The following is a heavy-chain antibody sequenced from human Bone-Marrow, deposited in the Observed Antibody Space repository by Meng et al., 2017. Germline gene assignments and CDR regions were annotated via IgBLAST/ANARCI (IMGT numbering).Heavy chain of an antibody. CDR3: ARDEDISAAGKLFGDY. D-gene: IGHD6-13*01. V-gene: IGHV1-2*06. Sequence: GQPGSWCMNAGALVQAHANPFEYNFPAVRLPGVRRAPGQGFEWMGRNDPKSGDTHYAQRFQGRVTMTGDTSISTAYMELSGLRSDDTAMYYCARDEDISAAGKLFGDYWGQGTLVTVSS. J-gene: IGHJ4*02. CDR2: NDPKSGDT. CDR1: EYNFPAVR.